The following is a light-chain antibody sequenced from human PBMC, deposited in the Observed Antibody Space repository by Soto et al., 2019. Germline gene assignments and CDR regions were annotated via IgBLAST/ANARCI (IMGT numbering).Light chain of an antibody. Sequence: QSALTQPASVSRSPGQSNNISCTKTTSDDGGYNYVSWYQHHPGKAPELIIYDVSNRPAAVSNPFSGSKSGNTASLTISGLQPEDEADYYCGPYTTSNTRQIVFGTGTKVTVL. CDR2: DVS. CDR3: GPYTTSNTRQIV. V-gene: IGLV2-14*03. CDR1: TSDDGGYNY. J-gene: IGLJ1*01.